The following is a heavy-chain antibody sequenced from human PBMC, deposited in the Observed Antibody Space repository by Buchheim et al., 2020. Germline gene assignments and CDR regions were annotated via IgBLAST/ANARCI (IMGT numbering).Heavy chain of an antibody. Sequence: QVQLVESGGGVVRPGRPLRLSCAASGFTFSSYAMHWVRQAPGKGLEWVAVISYDGSNKYYADSVKGRFTISRDNSKNTLYLQMNSLRAEDTAVYYCARDGWYDRYYDSSGYSYYFDYWGQGTL. J-gene: IGHJ4*02. D-gene: IGHD3-22*01. CDR1: GFTFSSYA. V-gene: IGHV3-30*04. CDR2: ISYDGSNK. CDR3: ARDGWYDRYYDSSGYSYYFDY.